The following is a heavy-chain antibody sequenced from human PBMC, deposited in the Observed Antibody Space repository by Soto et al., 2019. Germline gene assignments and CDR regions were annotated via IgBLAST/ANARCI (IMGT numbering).Heavy chain of an antibody. CDR3: ARCLPLLGMDV. J-gene: IGHJ6*02. CDR2: ISSSGSTI. V-gene: IGHV3-48*03. Sequence: RLSCAASGFTFSSYEMNWVRQAPGKGLEWVSYISSSGSTIYYADSVKGRFTISRDNAKNSLYLQMNSLRAEDTAVYYCARCLPLLGMDVWGQGTTVTVSS. CDR1: GFTFSSYE.